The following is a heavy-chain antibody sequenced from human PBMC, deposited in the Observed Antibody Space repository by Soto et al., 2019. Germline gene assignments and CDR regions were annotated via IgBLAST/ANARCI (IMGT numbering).Heavy chain of an antibody. J-gene: IGHJ6*02. CDR3: ARDGPITMVRGVIITRLKYYYYGMDV. V-gene: IGHV1-3*01. CDR2: INAGNGNT. D-gene: IGHD3-10*01. CDR1: GYTFTSYA. Sequence: ASVKVSCKASGYTFTSYAMHWVRQAPGQRLEWMGWINAGNGNTEYSQKFQGRVTITRDTSASTAYMELSSLRSEDTAVYYCARDGPITMVRGVIITRLKYYYYGMDVWGQGTTVTVS.